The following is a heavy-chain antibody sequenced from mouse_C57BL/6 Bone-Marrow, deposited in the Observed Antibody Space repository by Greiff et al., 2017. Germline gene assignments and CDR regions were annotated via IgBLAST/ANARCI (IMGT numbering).Heavy chain of an antibody. J-gene: IGHJ4*01. CDR2: INPNNGGT. Sequence: EVQLQQSGPELVKPGASVKISCKASGYTFTDYYMHWVKQSHGQSLEWIGDINPNNGGTSYNQKFKGKATLTVDKSSSTAYMELRSLTSEDSAVYYCARWADSSYEDAMDYWGQGTSVTVSS. D-gene: IGHD1-1*01. V-gene: IGHV1-26*01. CDR1: GYTFTDYY. CDR3: ARWADSSYEDAMDY.